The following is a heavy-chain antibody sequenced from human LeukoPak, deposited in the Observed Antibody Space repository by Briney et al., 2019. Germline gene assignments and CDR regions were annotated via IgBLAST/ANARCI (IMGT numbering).Heavy chain of an antibody. V-gene: IGHV1-2*02. Sequence: ASVKVSCKASGYTFTGYYMHWVRQAPGQGLEWMGWINPNSGGTNYAQKFQGRVTMTRDTSISTAYMELSRLRSDDTAVYYCARNSSSTSCPGWYFDLWGRGTLVTVSS. J-gene: IGHJ2*01. CDR2: INPNSGGT. D-gene: IGHD2-2*01. CDR1: GYTFTGYY. CDR3: ARNSSSTSCPGWYFDL.